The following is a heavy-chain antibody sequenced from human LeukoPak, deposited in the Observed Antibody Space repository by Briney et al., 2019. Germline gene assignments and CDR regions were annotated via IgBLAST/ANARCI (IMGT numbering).Heavy chain of an antibody. D-gene: IGHD3-3*01. Sequence: PGGSLRLSCAASGFTFSSYWMSWVRQAPGKGLEWVANIKQDGSEKYYVDSVKGRFTISRDNAKNSLYLQMNSLRAEDTAVYYCARVGDYDFWSGYYSYWGQGTLVTVSS. J-gene: IGHJ4*02. CDR2: IKQDGSEK. V-gene: IGHV3-7*01. CDR1: GFTFSSYW. CDR3: ARVGDYDFWSGYYSY.